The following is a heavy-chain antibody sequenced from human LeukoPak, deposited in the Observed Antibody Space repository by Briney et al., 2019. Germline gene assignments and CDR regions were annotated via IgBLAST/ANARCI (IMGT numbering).Heavy chain of an antibody. V-gene: IGHV7-4-1*02. CDR2: INANTGNP. Sequence: GASVKVSCKSSGYSFTSYSITWVRQAPGQGLEWVGWINANTGNPTYAQGFTGRFVFSLDTSVSTAYLQLSSLKAEDTAVYYCAREVLRFDYWGQGTLVTGSS. CDR3: AREVLRFDY. J-gene: IGHJ4*02. CDR1: GYSFTSYS.